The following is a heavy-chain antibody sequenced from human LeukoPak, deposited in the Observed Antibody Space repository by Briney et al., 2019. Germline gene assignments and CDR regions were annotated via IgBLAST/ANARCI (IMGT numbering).Heavy chain of an antibody. V-gene: IGHV4-38-2*02. CDR2: IYHSGST. CDR3: ATLWRFDY. Sequence: SETLSLTCTVSGYSISSGYYWGWIRQPPGKGLEWIGSIYHSGSTYYNPSLKSRVTISVDTSKNQFSLKLSSVTAADTAVYYRATLWRFDYWGQGTLVTVSS. D-gene: IGHD3-3*01. CDR1: GYSISSGYY. J-gene: IGHJ4*02.